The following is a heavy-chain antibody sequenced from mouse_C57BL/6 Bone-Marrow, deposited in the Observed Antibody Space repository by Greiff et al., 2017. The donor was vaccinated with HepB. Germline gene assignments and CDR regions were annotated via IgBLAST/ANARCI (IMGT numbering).Heavy chain of an antibody. CDR2: IYPRDGST. J-gene: IGHJ3*01. CDR3: ARWAAQATYAY. Sequence: VQLQQSGAELARPGASVKLSCKASGYTFTDHTIHWMKQRPEQGLEWIGYIYPRDGSTKYNEKFKGKATLTADKSSSTAYMQLNSLTSEDSAVYFCARWAAQATYAYWGQGTLVTVSA. V-gene: IGHV1-78*01. D-gene: IGHD3-2*02. CDR1: GYTFTDHT.